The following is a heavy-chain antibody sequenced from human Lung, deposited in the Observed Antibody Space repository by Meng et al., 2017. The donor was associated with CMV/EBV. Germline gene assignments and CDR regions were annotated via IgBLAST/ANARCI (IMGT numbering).Heavy chain of an antibody. Sequence: GSLRLXCAVYGGSFSGYYWSWSRQRPGKGLEWMGEINHSGSTNYNASLKSRVTISVDTSKNQFSLKLSSVTAADTAVYYCARRRTLFGVVIYYWIDVWGQGXTVTVSS. CDR1: GGSFSGYY. CDR2: INHSGST. J-gene: IGHJ6*02. CDR3: ARRRTLFGVVIYYWIDV. D-gene: IGHD3-3*01. V-gene: IGHV4-34*01.